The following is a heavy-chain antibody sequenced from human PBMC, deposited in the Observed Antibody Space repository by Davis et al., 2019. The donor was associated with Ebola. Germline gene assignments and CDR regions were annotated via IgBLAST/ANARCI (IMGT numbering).Heavy chain of an antibody. CDR3: ARAQMATFSY. J-gene: IGHJ4*02. Sequence: GESLKISCSASGFTFSSYAMHWVRQAPGKGLEYVSAISSNGGSTYYADSVKGRFTISRDNAKNTLYLQMNSLRAEDTAVYYCARAQMATFSYWGQGTLVTVSS. CDR1: GFTFSSYA. V-gene: IGHV3-64*04. D-gene: IGHD5-24*01. CDR2: ISSNGGST.